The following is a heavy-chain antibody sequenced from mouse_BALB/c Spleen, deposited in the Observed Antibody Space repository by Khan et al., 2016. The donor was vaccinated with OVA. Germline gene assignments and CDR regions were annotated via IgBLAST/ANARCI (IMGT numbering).Heavy chain of an antibody. CDR3: ARQPYYHYYIMDY. CDR2: IWSDGST. CDR1: GFSLTNYG. Sequence: QMQLEESGPGLAAPSQSLSITCTISGFSLTNYGVHWIRQPPGKGLEWLVVIWSDGSTTYNSALQSRLTITKDNSQSQVFLKMNGLQTDDTAIYFCARQPYYHYYIMDYWGQGTSVTVSS. J-gene: IGHJ4*01. V-gene: IGHV2-6-1*01. D-gene: IGHD2-10*01.